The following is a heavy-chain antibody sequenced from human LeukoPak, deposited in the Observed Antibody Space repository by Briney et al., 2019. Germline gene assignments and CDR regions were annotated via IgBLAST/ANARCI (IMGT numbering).Heavy chain of an antibody. CDR3: ARDPRYPYQYQSDDGGFSLDY. CDR2: ISGSGGST. D-gene: IGHD2-15*01. CDR1: GFTFSNYA. J-gene: IGHJ4*02. Sequence: GGSLRLSCAASGFTFSNYAMNWVRQAPGKGLEWVSVISGSGGSTYYADSVKGRFTISRDNAKNSLYLQMNSLGAADTAVYYCARDPRYPYQYQSDDGGFSLDYWGQGTLVTVSS. V-gene: IGHV3-23*01.